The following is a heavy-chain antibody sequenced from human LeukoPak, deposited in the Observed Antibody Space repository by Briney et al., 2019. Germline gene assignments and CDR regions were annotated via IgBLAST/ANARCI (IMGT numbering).Heavy chain of an antibody. J-gene: IGHJ6*02. D-gene: IGHD5-12*01. CDR1: GYTFTSYD. CDR3: ARGVAIRMDV. Sequence: GASVKVSCKASGYTFTSYDINWVRQATGQGLEWMGWISAYNGNTNYAQKLQGRVTVTTDTSTSTAYMELRSLRSDDTAVYYCARGVAIRMDVWGQGTAVTVSS. CDR2: ISAYNGNT. V-gene: IGHV1-18*01.